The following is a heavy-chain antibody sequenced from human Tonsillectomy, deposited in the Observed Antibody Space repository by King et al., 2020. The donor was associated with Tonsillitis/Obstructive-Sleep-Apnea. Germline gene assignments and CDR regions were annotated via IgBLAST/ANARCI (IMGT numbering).Heavy chain of an antibody. D-gene: IGHD2-15*01. CDR3: ARVAGDCSGDSCYVVVLGPFDN. Sequence: VQLVESGGGLVKPGGSLRLSCAASGFTFNTYSMNWVRQAPGKGLEWVSSISSSSSYIYYADSVKGRFTISRDNAKNSLYLQMNSLRAEDTAVYYCARVAGDCSGDSCYVVVLGPFDNWGQGALVTVSS. CDR2: ISSSSSYI. CDR1: GFTFNTYS. V-gene: IGHV3-21*01. J-gene: IGHJ4*02.